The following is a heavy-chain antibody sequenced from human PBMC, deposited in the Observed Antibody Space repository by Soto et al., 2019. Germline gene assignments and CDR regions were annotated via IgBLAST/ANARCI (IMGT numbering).Heavy chain of an antibody. V-gene: IGHV4-4*02. J-gene: IGHJ4*02. CDR1: GDSISSMNW. D-gene: IGHD5-18*01. CDR3: ARTLYSYGPRFDY. Sequence: SETLSLTCAVSGDSISSMNWWSWVRQPPGKGLEWIGEIHHSGSTNYNPSLKSRVTISVEKSKNQFSLKLSSVTAADTAVYYCARTLYSYGPRFDYWGQGTLVTSPQ. CDR2: IHHSGST.